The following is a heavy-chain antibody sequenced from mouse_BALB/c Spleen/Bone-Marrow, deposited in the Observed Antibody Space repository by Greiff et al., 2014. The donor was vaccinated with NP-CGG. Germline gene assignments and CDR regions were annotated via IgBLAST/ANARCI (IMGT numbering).Heavy chain of an antibody. CDR2: IDPANGNT. V-gene: IGHV14-3*02. CDR3: ARYYYGSSYFDY. D-gene: IGHD1-1*01. J-gene: IGHJ2*01. CDR1: GFNIKDTY. Sequence: DVKLQESGAELVKPGASVKLSCTASGFNIKDTYMHWVKQRPEQGLEWIGRIDPANGNTKYDPKFQGKATITADTSSNTAHLQLSSLTSEDTAVYYCARYYYGSSYFDYWGQGTTLTVSS.